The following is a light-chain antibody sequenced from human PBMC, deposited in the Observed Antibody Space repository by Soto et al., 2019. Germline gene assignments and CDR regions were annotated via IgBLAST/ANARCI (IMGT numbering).Light chain of an antibody. Sequence: IQMTQSPSSLSASVGDRVTLTCQASHDIRDHLNWYQQKPGKAPNLLIYAASGLQSGVPSRFSGSGSGTDFTLTISSLQPEDFATYYCQQSYRTPITFGQGTRLENK. J-gene: IGKJ5*01. CDR1: HDIRDH. CDR2: AAS. CDR3: QQSYRTPIT. V-gene: IGKV1-39*01.